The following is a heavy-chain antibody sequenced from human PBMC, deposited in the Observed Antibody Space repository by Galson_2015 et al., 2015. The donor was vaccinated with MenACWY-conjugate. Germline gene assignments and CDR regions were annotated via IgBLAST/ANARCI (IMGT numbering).Heavy chain of an antibody. Sequence: ETLSLTCTVSGGSIHSENYFWAWIRQPPGERLEWIGSIYYSGTTYYNPSLESRVTMSVDTSKNQFSLILTSVTAADTAVYYCARLPRGITFVVMAPWGQGTLVTVSS. CDR1: GGSIHSENYF. CDR2: IYYSGTT. V-gene: IGHV4-39*01. J-gene: IGHJ5*02. D-gene: IGHD2/OR15-2a*01. CDR3: ARLPRGITFVVMAP.